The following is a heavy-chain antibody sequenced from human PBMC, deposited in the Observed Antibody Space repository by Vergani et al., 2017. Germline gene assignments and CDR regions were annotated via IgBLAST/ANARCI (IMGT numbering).Heavy chain of an antibody. CDR1: GFTFSSYA. Sequence: EVQLLESGGGLVQPGGSLRLSCAASGFTFSSYAMSWVRQAPGKGLEWVSAISGSGGSTYYADSVKGRFTISRDNSKNTLYLQMNSLRAEDTAVYYCAKMVKSGYVIPPGGLFDYWGQGTLVTVSS. V-gene: IGHV3-23*01. J-gene: IGHJ4*02. CDR3: AKMVKSGYVIPPGGLFDY. D-gene: IGHD5-12*01. CDR2: ISGSGGST.